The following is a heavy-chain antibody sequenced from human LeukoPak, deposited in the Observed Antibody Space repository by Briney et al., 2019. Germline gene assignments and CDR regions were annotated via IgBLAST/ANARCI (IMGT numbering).Heavy chain of an antibody. CDR1: GDSISSYY. CDR2: IYYSGGT. V-gene: IGHV4-59*01. D-gene: IGHD3-10*01. Sequence: PSETLSLTCTVSGDSISSYYWSWIRQPPGKGLEWIGYIYYSGGTNYNPSLKSRVTISVDTSKNQFSLKLSSVTAADTAVYYCARGQLGSGMDDPWGQGTLVTVSS. J-gene: IGHJ5*02. CDR3: ARGQLGSGMDDP.